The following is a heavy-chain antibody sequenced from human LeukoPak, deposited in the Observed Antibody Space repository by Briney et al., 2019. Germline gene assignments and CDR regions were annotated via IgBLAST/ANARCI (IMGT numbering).Heavy chain of an antibody. Sequence: SVKVSCKASGGTFSSYAISWVRQAPGQGLEWMGGIIPIFGTANYAQKFQGRVTITADESTSTAYMELSSLRSEDTAVYYCARPPREYSYGNPRYWGQGTLVTVSS. V-gene: IGHV1-69*01. J-gene: IGHJ4*02. D-gene: IGHD5-18*01. CDR2: IIPIFGTA. CDR3: ARPPREYSYGNPRY. CDR1: GGTFSSYA.